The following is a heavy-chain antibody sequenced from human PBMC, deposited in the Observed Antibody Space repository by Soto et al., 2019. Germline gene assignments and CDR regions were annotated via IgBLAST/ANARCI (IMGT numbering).Heavy chain of an antibody. J-gene: IGHJ6*02. Sequence: PSETLSLTCAVYGGSFSGYYWSWIRQHPGKGLEWIGYIYYSGSTYYNPSLKSRVTISVDTSKNQFSLKLSSVTAADTAVYYCARQGLGRLHGLVDVWGQGTTVTVSS. CDR2: IYYSGST. CDR1: GGSFSGYY. V-gene: IGHV4-31*11. D-gene: IGHD4-4*01. CDR3: ARQGLGRLHGLVDV.